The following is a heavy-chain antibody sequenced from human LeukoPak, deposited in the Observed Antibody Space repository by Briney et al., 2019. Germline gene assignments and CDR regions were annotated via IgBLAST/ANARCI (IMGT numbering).Heavy chain of an antibody. V-gene: IGHV1-46*01. Sequence: ASEKVSCKASGYTFTSYYMHWVRQAPGQGLEWMGIINPSGGSTSYAQKFQGRVTMTRDTSTSTVYMELSSLRSEDTAVYYCARDSGDDNGAPYWGQGTLVTVSS. J-gene: IGHJ4*02. D-gene: IGHD2-8*01. CDR1: GYTFTSYY. CDR3: ARDSGDDNGAPY. CDR2: INPSGGST.